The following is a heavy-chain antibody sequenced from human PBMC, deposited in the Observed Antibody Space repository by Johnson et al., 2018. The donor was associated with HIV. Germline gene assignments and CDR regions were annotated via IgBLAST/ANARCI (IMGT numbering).Heavy chain of an antibody. CDR2: ISYDGSNK. Sequence: QVQLVESGGGVVQPGRSLRLSCAASGFTFSSYVMYWVRQAPGKGLEWVAVISYDGSNKFYTDSVKGRFTFSRDNSKNTLFLQMNSLRAEDTAVYYCAREGVRAPAVGGAFDIWGQGTMVTVSS. V-gene: IGHV3-30-3*01. D-gene: IGHD1-26*01. J-gene: IGHJ3*02. CDR3: AREGVRAPAVGGAFDI. CDR1: GFTFSSYV.